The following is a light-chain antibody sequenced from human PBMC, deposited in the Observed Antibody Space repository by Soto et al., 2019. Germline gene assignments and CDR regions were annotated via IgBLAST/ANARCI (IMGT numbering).Light chain of an antibody. CDR3: LQHNSYTWT. CDR2: AAS. CDR1: QGIRNA. Sequence: DIQMTQSPSSLSASVGDRVTITCRASQGIRNALGWYQQKPGKAPKRLIYAASSLQSAVTPTFSGSGSVTEFTPTISSLQPEYLATYYCLQHNSYTWTFGQGTKVEIK. V-gene: IGKV1-17*01. J-gene: IGKJ1*01.